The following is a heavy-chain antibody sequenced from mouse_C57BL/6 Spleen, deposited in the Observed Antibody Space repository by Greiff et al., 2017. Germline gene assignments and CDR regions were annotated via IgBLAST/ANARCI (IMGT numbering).Heavy chain of an antibody. Sequence: VQLQQPGAELVKPGASVKMSCKASGYTFTSYWITWVKQRPGQGLEWIGDIYPGSGSTNYNEKFKSKATLTVDTSSSTAYMQLSSLTSEDAAVYYCASGDSSGYETWFAYWGQGTLVTVSA. J-gene: IGHJ3*01. CDR3: ASGDSSGYETWFAY. D-gene: IGHD3-2*02. CDR1: GYTFTSYW. V-gene: IGHV1-55*01. CDR2: IYPGSGST.